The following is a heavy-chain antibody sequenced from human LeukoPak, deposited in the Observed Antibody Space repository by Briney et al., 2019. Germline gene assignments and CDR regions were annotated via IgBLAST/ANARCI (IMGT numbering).Heavy chain of an antibody. J-gene: IGHJ4*02. Sequence: GSLRLSCAASGFTFSRYYMSWVRQAPGKGLEWVANINQDGSVIYYVDSVRGRFTISRDNSKNSVYLQMNSLRVEDTVVYYCASGDNDWSLGGQGTLVTVSS. D-gene: IGHD3-9*01. CDR2: INQDGSVI. V-gene: IGHV3-7*03. CDR3: ASGDNDWSL. CDR1: GFTFSRYY.